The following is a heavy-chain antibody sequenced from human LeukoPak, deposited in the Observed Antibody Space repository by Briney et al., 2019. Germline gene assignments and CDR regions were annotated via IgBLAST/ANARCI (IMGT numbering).Heavy chain of an antibody. V-gene: IGHV3-74*01. J-gene: IGHJ4*02. D-gene: IGHD3-3*01. Sequence: PGGPLRLSCAASGFTFSSYWMHWVRQAPGKGLVWVSRVNSDGSSTSYADSVKGRFTISRDNAKNTLYLQMNSLRAEDTAVYYCASDAIFGVVTLDYWGQGTLVTVSS. CDR3: ASDAIFGVVTLDY. CDR2: VNSDGSST. CDR1: GFTFSSYW.